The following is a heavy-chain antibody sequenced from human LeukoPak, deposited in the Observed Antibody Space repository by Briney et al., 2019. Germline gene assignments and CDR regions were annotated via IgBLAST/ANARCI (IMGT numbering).Heavy chain of an antibody. Sequence: PGGSLRLSCAASGFTFSSYAMSRVRQAPGKGLQWVSAISGIGGSTYYADSVKGRFTISRDNSKNTLYLQMNSLRAEDTAVYYCAKGDRDRSVDYWGQGTLVTVSS. CDR2: ISGIGGST. V-gene: IGHV3-23*01. D-gene: IGHD3-10*01. CDR1: GFTFSSYA. J-gene: IGHJ4*02. CDR3: AKGDRDRSVDY.